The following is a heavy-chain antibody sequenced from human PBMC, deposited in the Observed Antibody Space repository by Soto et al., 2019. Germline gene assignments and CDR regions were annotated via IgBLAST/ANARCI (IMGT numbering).Heavy chain of an antibody. CDR3: ARAVVVTATQHYYYGMDV. CDR2: IIPIFGTS. CDR1: AVTFSSYA. Sequence: SVKVSCKASAVTFSSYAISWVRQAPGQGLEWMGRIIPIFGTSNYAQTFQGRVTITADESTRTAYMELSSLRSEDTAVYYCARAVVVTATQHYYYGMDVWGQGTTVTVSS. J-gene: IGHJ6*02. V-gene: IGHV1-69*13. D-gene: IGHD2-21*02.